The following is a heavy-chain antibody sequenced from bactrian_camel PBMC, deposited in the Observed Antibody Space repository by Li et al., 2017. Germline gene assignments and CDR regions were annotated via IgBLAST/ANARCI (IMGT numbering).Heavy chain of an antibody. V-gene: IGHV3S1*01. Sequence: HVQLVESGGDSVQPGGSLRLSCAASGHTYSRYSMAWYRQAPGKEREGVTVIGTDGATRYADSVKGRFTISKDNAKNTLYLQMNSLKPEDTALYYCAADSLSYLGLCTVLRNFAYWARGPRSPSP. J-gene: IGHJ4*01. D-gene: IGHD1*01. CDR2: IGTDGAT. CDR1: GHTYSRYS.